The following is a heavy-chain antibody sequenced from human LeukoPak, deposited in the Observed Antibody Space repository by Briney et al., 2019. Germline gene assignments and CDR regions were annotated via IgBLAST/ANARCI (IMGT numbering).Heavy chain of an antibody. CDR2: IYYSGST. J-gene: IGHJ5*02. CDR3: ARRTGYCSGGSCYGWFDR. CDR1: GGSISSYY. D-gene: IGHD2-15*01. Sequence: SETLSLTCTGSGGSISSYYLSWIRQPPGKGLDWIGYIYYSGSTNYNPSLKSRVTISEDASKNQFSLKLSSVTAADTAVYYCARRTGYCSGGSCYGWFDRWGQGTLVTVSS. V-gene: IGHV4-59*01.